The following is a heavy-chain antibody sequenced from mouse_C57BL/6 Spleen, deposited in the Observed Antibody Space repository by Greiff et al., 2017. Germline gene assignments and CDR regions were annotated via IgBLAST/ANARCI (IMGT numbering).Heavy chain of an antibody. D-gene: IGHD3-2*02. V-gene: IGHV1-50*01. CDR3: ARWALRSLFDY. CDR1: GYTFTSYW. CDR2: IDPSDSYT. J-gene: IGHJ2*01. Sequence: VQLQQPGAELVKPGASVKLSCKASGYTFTSYWMQWVKQRPGQGLEWIGEIDPSDSYTNYNQKFKGKATLTVDTSSSTAYMQLSSLSSEDSAVYYCARWALRSLFDYWGQGTTLTVSS.